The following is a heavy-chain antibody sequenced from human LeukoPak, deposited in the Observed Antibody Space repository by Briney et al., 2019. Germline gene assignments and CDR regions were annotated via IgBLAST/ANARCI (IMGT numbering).Heavy chain of an antibody. J-gene: IGHJ4*02. CDR2: INPNSGGT. D-gene: IGHD4-17*01. V-gene: IGHV1-2*02. Sequence: PWASVKVSCKASGYTFTSYYMHWVRQAPGQGLEWMGWINPNSGGTNYAQKFQGRVTMTRDTSISTAYMELSGLRSDDTAVYYCAREGDYGDYVFDYWGQGTLVTVSS. CDR1: GYTFTSYY. CDR3: AREGDYGDYVFDY.